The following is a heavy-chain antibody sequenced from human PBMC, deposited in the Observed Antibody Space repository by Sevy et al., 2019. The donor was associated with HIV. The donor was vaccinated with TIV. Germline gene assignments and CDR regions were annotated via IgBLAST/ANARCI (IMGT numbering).Heavy chain of an antibody. CDR3: EIVGLRYCSGASCYQGDWFDP. Sequence: ASVKVSCKVSGSTFSKLSIHWVRQAPGKGLEWMGDFDPQDAETIYAQRFQGRLTMTEDTFSDTAYMELSSLTSEDTAGYYCEIVGLRYCSGASCYQGDWFDPWGQGTLVTVSS. D-gene: IGHD2-15*01. V-gene: IGHV1-24*01. CDR1: GSTFSKLS. CDR2: FDPQDAET. J-gene: IGHJ5*02.